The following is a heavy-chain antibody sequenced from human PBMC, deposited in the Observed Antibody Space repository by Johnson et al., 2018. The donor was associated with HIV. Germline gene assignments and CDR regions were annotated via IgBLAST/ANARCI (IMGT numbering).Heavy chain of an antibody. J-gene: IGHJ3*02. CDR2: ISSSSSTI. CDR3: ARDEGIAAAGTNDAFDI. Sequence: DVQVVESGGGLVQPGGSLRLSCAASGFTFSSYSMNWVRQAPGKGLEWVSYISSSSSTIYYADSVKGRFTISRDNAKNSLYLQMNSLRAEDTAVYYCARDEGIAAAGTNDAFDIWGQGTMVTVSS. V-gene: IGHV3-48*01. CDR1: GFTFSSYS. D-gene: IGHD6-13*01.